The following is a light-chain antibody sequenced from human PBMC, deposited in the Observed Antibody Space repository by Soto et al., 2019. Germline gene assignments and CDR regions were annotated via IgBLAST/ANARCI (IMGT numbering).Light chain of an antibody. CDR1: RSDVGIYNL. J-gene: IGLJ2*01. CDR3: CSYAGDNSLI. CDR2: KGS. V-gene: IGLV2-23*01. Sequence: QSVLTQPASVSGSPGQSITISCTGTRSDVGIYNLVSWFQQHPGKAPKLMIYKGSERPSGVSNRFSGSKSGNTASLTISGLQTEDEADYYCCSYAGDNSLIFGGGTKLTVL.